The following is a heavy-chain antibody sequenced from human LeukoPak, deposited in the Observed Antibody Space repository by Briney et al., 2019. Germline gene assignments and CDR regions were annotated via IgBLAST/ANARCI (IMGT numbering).Heavy chain of an antibody. CDR3: ARDLSSVGLRNWFDP. CDR2: IYSGGST. CDR1: GFTASSNY. Sequence: GGSLRLSCAASGFTASSNYMSWVRQAPGKGLEWVSVIYSGGSTYYADSVKGRFTISRDTSKNTLYLQMNSLRAEDTAVYYCARDLSSVGLRNWFDPWGQGTLVTVSS. J-gene: IGHJ5*02. D-gene: IGHD1-26*01. V-gene: IGHV3-66*01.